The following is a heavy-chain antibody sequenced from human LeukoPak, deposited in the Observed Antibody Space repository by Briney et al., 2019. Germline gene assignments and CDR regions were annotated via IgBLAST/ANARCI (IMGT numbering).Heavy chain of an antibody. CDR2: IFYNGSA. Sequence: MSSETLSLTCTVSGGSMSSHYGSWVRQPPGKGLEWIAYIFYNGSANYNPSLKSRVAISVDTSKNQFSLKLNSVTPAATAVYYSARGPEKWHWAFYHYMDVWGKGATVTVSS. J-gene: IGHJ6*03. CDR3: ARGPEKWHWAFYHYMDV. D-gene: IGHD5-12*01. CDR1: GGSMSSHY. V-gene: IGHV4-59*11.